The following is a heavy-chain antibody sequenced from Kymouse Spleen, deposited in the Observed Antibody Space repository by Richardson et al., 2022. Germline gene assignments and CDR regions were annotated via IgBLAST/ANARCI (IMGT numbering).Heavy chain of an antibody. J-gene: IGHJ6*02. CDR3: ARQGSSGYYYYGMDV. D-gene: IGHD6-6*01. CDR1: GGSISSSSYY. Sequence: QLQLQESGPGLVKPSETLSLTCTVSGGSISSSSYYWGWIRQPPGKGLEWIGSIYYSGSTYYNPSLKSRVTISVDTSKNQFSLKLSSVTAADTAVYYCARQGSSGYYYYGMDVWGQGTTVTVSS. V-gene: IGHV4-39*01. CDR2: IYYSGST.